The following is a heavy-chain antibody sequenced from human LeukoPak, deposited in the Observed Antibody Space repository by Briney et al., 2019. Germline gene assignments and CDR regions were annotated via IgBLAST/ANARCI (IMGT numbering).Heavy chain of an antibody. D-gene: IGHD2-21*02. CDR1: GFTFSTYT. J-gene: IGHJ4*02. CDR2: ISSSSSNI. CDR3: ARDTPTVTAYFDF. V-gene: IGHV3-21*01. Sequence: GGSLRLSCAASGFTFSTYTMNWVRQAPGKRLEWVSSISSSSSNIYSADSVKGRFTISRDNAKNSLYLQMNSLRAEDTAVYYCARDTPTVTAYFDFWGQGTLVTVSS.